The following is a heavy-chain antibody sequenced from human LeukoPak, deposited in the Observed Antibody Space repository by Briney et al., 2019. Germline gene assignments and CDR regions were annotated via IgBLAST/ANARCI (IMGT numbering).Heavy chain of an antibody. Sequence: GGSLRLSCAASGFTFSSYWMHWVRQAPGKGLVWVSRINSDGSSTSYADSVKGRFTISRDNAKNTLYLQMNSLRAEDTAVYYCARVAANYYDSSGSQFDYWGQGTLVTVSS. D-gene: IGHD3-22*01. CDR2: INSDGSST. CDR3: ARVAANYYDSSGSQFDY. J-gene: IGHJ4*02. CDR1: GFTFSSYW. V-gene: IGHV3-74*01.